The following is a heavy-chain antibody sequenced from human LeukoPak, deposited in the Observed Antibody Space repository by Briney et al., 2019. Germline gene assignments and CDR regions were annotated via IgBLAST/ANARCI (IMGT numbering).Heavy chain of an antibody. D-gene: IGHD3-22*01. CDR2: ISSNGGST. Sequence: GGSLRLSCAASGFTFSSYAMSWVRQAPGKGLEWVSAISSNGGSTYYADSVKGRFTISRDNSKNTLYLQMSSLRAEDTAVYYCVSHYYDSSGYYDFDYWGQGTLVTVSS. CDR1: GFTFSSYA. CDR3: VSHYYDSSGYYDFDY. V-gene: IGHV3-64D*06. J-gene: IGHJ4*02.